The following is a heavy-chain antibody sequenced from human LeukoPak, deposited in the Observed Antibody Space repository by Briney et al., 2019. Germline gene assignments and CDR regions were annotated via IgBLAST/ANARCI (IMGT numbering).Heavy chain of an antibody. D-gene: IGHD6-6*01. Sequence: GGSLRLSCAASGFTFSSYGMHWVRLAPGKGLEWVAFIRYDGSNKYYADSVKGRFTISRDNSKNTLYLQMNSLRAEDTAVYYCAKEMGRTSSSSVIFDYWGQGTLVTVSS. J-gene: IGHJ4*02. V-gene: IGHV3-30*02. CDR1: GFTFSSYG. CDR3: AKEMGRTSSSSVIFDY. CDR2: IRYDGSNK.